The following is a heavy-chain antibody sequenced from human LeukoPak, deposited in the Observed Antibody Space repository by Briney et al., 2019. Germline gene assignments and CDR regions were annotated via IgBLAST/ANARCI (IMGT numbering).Heavy chain of an antibody. CDR1: GFTFSSYS. D-gene: IGHD3-16*01. V-gene: IGHV3-21*01. J-gene: IGHJ4*02. CDR3: ARDHRMLP. Sequence: GGTLRLSCAASGFTFSSYSMNWVRQAPGKGLEWVSYISSSSSYIYYPDSVKGRFTISRDNAKNSLYLQMNSLRAEDTAVYYCARDHRMLPGGQGTLVTVPS. CDR2: ISSSSSYI.